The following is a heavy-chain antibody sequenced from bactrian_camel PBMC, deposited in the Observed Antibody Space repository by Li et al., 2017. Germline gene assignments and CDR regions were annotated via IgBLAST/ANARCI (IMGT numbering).Heavy chain of an antibody. CDR3: ARRLRTHITYWELPTSYEY. J-gene: IGHJ4*01. Sequence: HVQLVESGGGSVQVGDSLKLSCSISNERYRDRCMGWFRQAPGQEREGVAGIEIDGVTSIGGGASKYSDSVKGRFIDSQDNEKNTVFLQMNSLKSEDSGMYFCARRLRTHITYWELPTSYEYWGQGTQVTVS. V-gene: IGHV3S54*01. CDR2: IEIDGVTSIGGGAS. D-gene: IGHD1*01. CDR1: ERYRDRC.